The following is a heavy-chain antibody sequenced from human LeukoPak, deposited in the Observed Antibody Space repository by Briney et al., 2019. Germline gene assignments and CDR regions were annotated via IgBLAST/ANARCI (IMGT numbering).Heavy chain of an antibody. D-gene: IGHD3-22*01. CDR3: ARVYYYDNSNYYYYYMDV. Sequence: GGSLRLSCVASGFIFRSSAVSWVRQAPGKGLEWVSGISGSGNNTHYADSVKGRFTISRDNSKNTLYLQMNSLRAEDTAVYYCARVYYYDNSNYYYYYMDVWGKGTKVTVSS. CDR1: GFIFRSSA. CDR2: ISGSGNNT. J-gene: IGHJ6*03. V-gene: IGHV3-23*01.